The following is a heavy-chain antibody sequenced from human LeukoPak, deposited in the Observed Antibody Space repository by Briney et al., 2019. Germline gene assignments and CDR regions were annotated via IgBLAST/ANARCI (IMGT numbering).Heavy chain of an antibody. CDR1: GGSISSDY. V-gene: IGHV4-59*01. CDR3: ARGVGAAGSIDI. D-gene: IGHD6-13*01. J-gene: IGHJ3*02. Sequence: SETLSLTCTVSGGSISSDYWNWIRQPPGKGLEWIGYIYYRVSTNYNPSLKSRVSISVHTSKKQFSPKVSSVTTADTAIYYCARGVGAAGSIDIWGQGTMVTVSS. CDR2: IYYRVST.